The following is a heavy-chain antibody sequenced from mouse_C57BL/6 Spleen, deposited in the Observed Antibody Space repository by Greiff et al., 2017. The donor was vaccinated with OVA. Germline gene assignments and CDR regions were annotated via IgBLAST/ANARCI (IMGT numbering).Heavy chain of an antibody. J-gene: IGHJ1*03. V-gene: IGHV1-18*01. CDR3: ARWAVVATDWYFDV. CDR2: INPNNGGT. D-gene: IGHD1-1*01. Sequence: EVQLQQSGPELVKPGASVKIPCKASGYTFTDYNMDWVKQSHGKSLEWIGDINPNNGGTTYKQKFKGKATLTVDKSSSTAYMELRSLTAEDTAVYYCARWAVVATDWYFDVWGTGTTVTVSS. CDR1: GYTFTDYN.